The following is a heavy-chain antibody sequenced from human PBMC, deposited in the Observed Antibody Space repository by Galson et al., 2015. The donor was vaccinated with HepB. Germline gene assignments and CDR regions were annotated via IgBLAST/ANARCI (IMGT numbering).Heavy chain of an antibody. Sequence: LSLTCAVYGGSFSDYPWNWIRQPPGKGLEWIGKINHSGSTKHNPSLKSRVTIALDTSKKQFFLKLSSVTAADTAVYYCARGKGGYYGSASDYFALDVWGQGTTVTVSS. D-gene: IGHD3-10*01. V-gene: IGHV4-34*01. CDR3: ARGKGGYYGSASDYFALDV. CDR2: INHSGST. CDR1: GGSFSDYP. J-gene: IGHJ6*02.